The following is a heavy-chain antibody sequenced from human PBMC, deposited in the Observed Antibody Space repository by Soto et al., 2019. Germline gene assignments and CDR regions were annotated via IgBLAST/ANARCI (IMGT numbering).Heavy chain of an antibody. CDR3: ARDPQYRTSPQVFDY. D-gene: IGHD6-6*01. V-gene: IGHV1-18*01. J-gene: IGHJ4*02. Sequence: QVQLLQSGAEVKKPGASVRVSCKASGYSFTRFGISWVRQAPGQGLEWVGRISTYNGNTKYAKKLEGRVTGSTGTSTSTAYMELRSLRSDDTAVYYCARDPQYRTSPQVFDYWGQGTLLTVSS. CDR1: GYSFTRFG. CDR2: ISTYNGNT.